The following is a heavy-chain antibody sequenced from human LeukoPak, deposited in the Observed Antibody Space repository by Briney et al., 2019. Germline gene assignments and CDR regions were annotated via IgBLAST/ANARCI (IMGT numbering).Heavy chain of an antibody. CDR3: ARAVRGLYYYYFYMDA. CDR1: GFTFSRYD. CDR2: IGAAADT. V-gene: IGHV3-13*01. D-gene: IGHD3-10*01. Sequence: GGSLRLSCAASGFTFSRYDFHWVRQATGKGLEWVSGIGAAADTHYPGSVKGRFTISRENAKNSLYLQMDSLRAGDTAVYYCARAVRGLYYYYFYMDAWGKGTTVTVSS. J-gene: IGHJ6*03.